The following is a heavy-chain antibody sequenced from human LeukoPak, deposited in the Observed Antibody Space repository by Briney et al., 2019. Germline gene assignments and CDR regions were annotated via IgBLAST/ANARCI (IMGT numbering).Heavy chain of an antibody. CDR3: ARDLNIYSSGYPRWFDP. CDR1: GFTFSSYS. V-gene: IGHV3-21*01. CDR2: ISSSSSYI. D-gene: IGHD6-19*01. J-gene: IGHJ5*02. Sequence: GGSLRLSCAASGFTFSSYSMNWVRQAPGKGLEWVSSISSSSSYIYYADSVKGRFTISRDNAKNSLYLQMNSLRAEDTAVYYCARDLNIYSSGYPRWFDPWGQGTLVTVSS.